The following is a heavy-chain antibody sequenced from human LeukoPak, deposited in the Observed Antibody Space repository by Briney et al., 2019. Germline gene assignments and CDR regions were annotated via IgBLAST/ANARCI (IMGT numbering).Heavy chain of an antibody. J-gene: IGHJ4*02. CDR1: GGSISSGDYY. CDR2: IYYSGST. Sequence: PSQTLSLTCTVSGGSISSGDYYWSWIRQPPGKGLEWIGYIYYSGSTYYNPSLKSRVTISVDTSKNQFSLKLSSVTAADTAVYYCARGGSHLRYSSSWYYFDYWGQGTLVTVSS. CDR3: ARGGSHLRYSSSWYYFDY. V-gene: IGHV4-30-4*08. D-gene: IGHD6-13*01.